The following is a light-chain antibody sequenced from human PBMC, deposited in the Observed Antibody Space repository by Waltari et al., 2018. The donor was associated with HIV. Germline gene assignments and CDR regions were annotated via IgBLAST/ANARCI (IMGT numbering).Light chain of an antibody. CDR2: WAS. J-gene: IGKJ2*01. CDR1: QSDLYSSNKKNY. CDR3: QQYYSTPYT. V-gene: IGKV4-1*01. Sequence: DIVMTQSPDSLAVSLGERATINCKSSQSDLYSSNKKNYLTWYQQKSGQPPKLLIYWASTRESGVPDRFSGSGSGTDFTLTISSLQAEDVAVYYCQQYYSTPYTFGQGTRLEIK.